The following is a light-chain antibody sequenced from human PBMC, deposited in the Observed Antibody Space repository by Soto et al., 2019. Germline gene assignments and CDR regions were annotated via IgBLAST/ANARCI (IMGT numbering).Light chain of an antibody. J-gene: IGKJ2*01. CDR2: GAS. V-gene: IGKV3-20*01. Sequence: EIVLTQSPGTLSLSPGERATLSCRASQSVSSSYLAWYQQKPGQAPRLLIYGASSRATGIPDRFSGSGSGTDFTLTISRREPEDVSVYYCQQYGSSPYTVGQGTKLEIK. CDR3: QQYGSSPYT. CDR1: QSVSSSY.